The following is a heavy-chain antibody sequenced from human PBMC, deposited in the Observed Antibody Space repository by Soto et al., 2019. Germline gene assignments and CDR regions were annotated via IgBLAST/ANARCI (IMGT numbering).Heavy chain of an antibody. CDR3: AGIEATPRFGASRDY. J-gene: IGHJ4*02. CDR2: ISSSSSTI. D-gene: IGHD5-12*01. Sequence: EVQLVESGGGLVQPGGSLRLSCAASGFTFSSYSMNWVRQAPGKGLEWVSYISSSSSTIYYADSVKGRFTISRDNAKNSLYLQMNSLRDEDTAVYYCAGIEATPRFGASRDYWGQGTLVTVSS. V-gene: IGHV3-48*02. CDR1: GFTFSSYS.